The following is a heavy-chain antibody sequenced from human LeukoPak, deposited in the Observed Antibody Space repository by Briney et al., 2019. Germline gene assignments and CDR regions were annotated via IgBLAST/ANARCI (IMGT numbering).Heavy chain of an antibody. Sequence: PSETLSLTCTVSGGSISSHYWSWIRQPPGKGLEWIGYIYYSGSTNYNPSPKSRVTISVDTSKNQFSLKLSSVTAADTAVYYCARCRQDGPIFGVVIPCYFDYWGQGTLVTVSS. CDR2: IYYSGST. D-gene: IGHD3-3*01. J-gene: IGHJ4*02. V-gene: IGHV4-59*11. CDR1: GGSISSHY. CDR3: ARCRQDGPIFGVVIPCYFDY.